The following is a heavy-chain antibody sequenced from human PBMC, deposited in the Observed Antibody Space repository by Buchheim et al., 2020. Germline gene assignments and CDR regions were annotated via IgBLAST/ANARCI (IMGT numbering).Heavy chain of an antibody. Sequence: EVQLVESGGGLVQPGGSLRLSCAASGFSFGNTWMDWVRQAPGKGLEWVANITEDGSETYYADSVKGRFTISRDNSKNLLYLQINTLRDEDTAVYDCSRKLEEWGQGTL. D-gene: IGHD6-6*01. CDR1: GFSFGNTW. J-gene: IGHJ4*02. CDR3: SRKLEE. V-gene: IGHV3-7*01. CDR2: ITEDGSET.